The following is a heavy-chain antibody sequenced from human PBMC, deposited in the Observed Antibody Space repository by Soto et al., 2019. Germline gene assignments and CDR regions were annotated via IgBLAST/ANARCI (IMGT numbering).Heavy chain of an antibody. CDR2: IYSGGST. V-gene: IGHV3-66*01. CDR1: GFTFSIYS. CDR3: AIEKVGAYYYYGMDV. Sequence: PGGSLRLSCAASGFTFSIYSMNWVRQAPGKGLEWVSVIYSGGSTYYADSVKGRFTISRDNSKNTLYLQMNSLRAEDTAVYYCAIEKVGAYYYYGMDVWGQGTTVTVSS. D-gene: IGHD1-26*01. J-gene: IGHJ6*02.